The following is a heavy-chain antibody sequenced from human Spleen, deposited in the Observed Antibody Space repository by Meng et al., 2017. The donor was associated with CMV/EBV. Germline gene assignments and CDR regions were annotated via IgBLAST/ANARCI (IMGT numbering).Heavy chain of an antibody. CDR1: GFTFSSYA. D-gene: IGHD3-10*01. CDR3: ARDYYYGSGSYSCFDP. Sequence: GESLKISCAASGFTFSSYAMSWVRQAPGKGLEWVSTISSGGGSTYYADSVKGRFTISRDNSKNTLYLQMNSLRAEDTAVYYCARDYYYGSGSYSCFDPWGQGTLVTVSS. CDR2: ISSGGGST. V-gene: IGHV3-23*01. J-gene: IGHJ5*02.